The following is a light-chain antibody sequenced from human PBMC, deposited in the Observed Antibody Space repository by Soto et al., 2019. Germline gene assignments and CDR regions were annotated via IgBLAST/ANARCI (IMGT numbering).Light chain of an antibody. CDR2: DAS. V-gene: IGKV3-15*01. J-gene: IGKJ1*01. CDR1: QRVSTN. CDR3: QQYNNWPPWT. Sequence: ILMTQSPATLSVSPGERATLSCRASQRVSTNLAWYQQKPGQAPSLLIYDASTRATGIPARFSGSGSGTEFTLTLSGLQSEDFAVYYCQQYNNWPPWTFGQGTKVEIK.